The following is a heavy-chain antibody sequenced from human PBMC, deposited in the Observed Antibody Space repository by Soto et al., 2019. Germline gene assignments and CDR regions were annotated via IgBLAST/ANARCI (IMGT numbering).Heavy chain of an antibody. D-gene: IGHD3-22*01. CDR1: GFTFSSYA. CDR3: AKVYDSSGHSDY. V-gene: IGHV3-23*01. J-gene: IGHJ4*02. Sequence: GGSLRLSCAASGFTFSSYAMSWVRQAPGKGLEWVSAISGSGGSTYYADSVKGRFTISRDNSKNTLYLKMNSLRAEDTAVYYCAKVYDSSGHSDYWGQGTLVTVSS. CDR2: ISGSGGST.